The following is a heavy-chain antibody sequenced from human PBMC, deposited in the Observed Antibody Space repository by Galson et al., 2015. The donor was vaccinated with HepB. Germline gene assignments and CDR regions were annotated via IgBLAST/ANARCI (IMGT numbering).Heavy chain of an antibody. J-gene: IGHJ4*02. CDR3: TRLGELSGYSSR. D-gene: IGHD6-19*01. CDR1: GFTFSGSA. V-gene: IGHV3-73*01. CDR2: IRSNGNNYAT. Sequence: SLRLSCAASGFTFSGSAIHWVRQAPGKGPEWVGRIRSNGNNYATSDVPSLKVRFTIARADTKNMAYLHMKSLKTEDTAVYYCTRLGELSGYSSRWGQGTLVTVSS.